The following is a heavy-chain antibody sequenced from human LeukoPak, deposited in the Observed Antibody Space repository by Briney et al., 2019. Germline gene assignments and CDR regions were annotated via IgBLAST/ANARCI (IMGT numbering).Heavy chain of an antibody. Sequence: ASVKVSCKASGYTFTTYGISWVRQAPGQGLEWMGWISAYNGNTKYAQKLQGRVTMTTDTSTNTAYMELRSLRSDDTAVYYCARDGGSGSYYPPLFYYYMDVWGKGTTVTVSS. CDR3: ARDGGSGSYYPPLFYYYMDV. CDR1: GYTFTTYG. J-gene: IGHJ6*03. D-gene: IGHD3-10*01. V-gene: IGHV1-18*01. CDR2: ISAYNGNT.